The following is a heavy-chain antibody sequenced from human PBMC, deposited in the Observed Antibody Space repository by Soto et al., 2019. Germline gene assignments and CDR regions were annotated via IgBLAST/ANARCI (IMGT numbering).Heavy chain of an antibody. J-gene: IGHJ6*02. CDR2: INPNSGGT. D-gene: IGHD2-2*01. CDR1: GYTFTVYY. V-gene: IGHV1-2*02. CDR3: ARSIDIVLVPAAPFDYYYGMDV. Sequence: ASVKVCCKASGYTFTVYYMHWVRQAPGQGHEWMAWINPNSGGTNYAQKLQGRVTMTTDTSTSTAYMELSSLRSEDTAVYYCARSIDIVLVPAAPFDYYYGMDVWGHGTTVTVSS.